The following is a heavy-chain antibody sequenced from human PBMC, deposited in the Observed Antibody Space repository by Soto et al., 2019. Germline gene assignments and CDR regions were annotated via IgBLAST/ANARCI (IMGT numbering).Heavy chain of an antibody. CDR2: ISYDGSNK. V-gene: IGHV3-30*18. CDR3: AKTTPGIAARGVYYYYGMDV. CDR1: GFTFSSYG. Sequence: GGSLRLSCAASGFTFSSYGMHWVRQAPGKGLEWVAVISYDGSNKYYADSVKGRFTISRDNSKNTLYLQMNSLRAEDTAVYYCAKTTPGIAARGVYYYYGMDVWGQGTTVTVSS. J-gene: IGHJ6*02. D-gene: IGHD6-6*01.